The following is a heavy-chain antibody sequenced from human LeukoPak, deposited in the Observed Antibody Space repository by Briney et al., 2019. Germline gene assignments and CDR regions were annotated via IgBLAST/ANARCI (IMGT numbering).Heavy chain of an antibody. V-gene: IGHV1-2*06. J-gene: IGHJ4*02. CDR3: ASGAVAVAGSAPDY. CDR1: GYTFTGYY. Sequence: ASVKVSCKASGYTFTGYYMHWVRQAPGQGLEWMGRINPNSGGTNYAQKFQGRVTMTRDTSISTAYMELSRLRSDDTAVYYYASGAVAVAGSAPDYWGQGTLVTVSS. CDR2: INPNSGGT. D-gene: IGHD6-19*01.